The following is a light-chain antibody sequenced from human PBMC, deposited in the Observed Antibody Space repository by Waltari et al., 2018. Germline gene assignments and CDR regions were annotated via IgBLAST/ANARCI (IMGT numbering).Light chain of an antibody. V-gene: IGKV1-27*01. CDR3: QNYNRAPRT. CDR2: AAS. Sequence: DIQMTQSPSSLSASVGDRVTITCRASQGISRDLAWYQQKPGEVPKVLIYAASTSQAGVPPRFSGSGSGTEFTLTISSLQPEDVATYYCQNYNRAPRTFGQGTRVEIK. J-gene: IGKJ1*01. CDR1: QGISRD.